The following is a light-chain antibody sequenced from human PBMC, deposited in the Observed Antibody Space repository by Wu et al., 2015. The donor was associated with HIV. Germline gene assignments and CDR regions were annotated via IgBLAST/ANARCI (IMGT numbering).Light chain of an antibody. V-gene: IGKV3-11*01. CDR2: DAS. CDR1: QSVGSN. CDR3: QQRSNWPPSLT. J-gene: IGKJ4*01. Sequence: EVVMTQSPATLSVSPGERVTLSCRASQSVGSNLAWYQQRPGQAPRLLIYDASNRATGIPARFSGSGSGTDFTLTISSLEPEDFAVYYCQQRSNWPPSLTFGGGTKVEIK.